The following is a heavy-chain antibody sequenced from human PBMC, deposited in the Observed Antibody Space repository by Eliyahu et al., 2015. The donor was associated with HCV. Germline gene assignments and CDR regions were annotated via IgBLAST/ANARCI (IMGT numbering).Heavy chain of an antibody. J-gene: IGHJ6*02. CDR3: ARELADIVATWSYYYYGMDV. CDR2: IIPILGIA. V-gene: IGHV1-69*08. Sequence: QVQLVQSGAEVKKPGSSVKVSCKASGGTFSSYTXSWVRQAPGQGLEWMGRIIPILGIANYAQKFQGRVTITADKSTSTAYMELSSLRSEDTAVYYCARELADIVATWSYYYYGMDVWGQGTTVTVSS. CDR1: GGTFSSYT. D-gene: IGHD5-12*01.